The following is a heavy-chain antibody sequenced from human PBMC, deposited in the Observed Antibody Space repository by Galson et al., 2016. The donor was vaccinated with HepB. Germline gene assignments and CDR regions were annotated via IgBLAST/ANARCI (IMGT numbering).Heavy chain of an antibody. CDR1: GDKFRTSA. CDR3: ARGATLGYCSGGSCYQGDY. CDR2: LIPVLHTP. J-gene: IGHJ4*02. Sequence: SVKVSCKASGDKFRTSAISWVRQAPGQGLEWMGGLIPVLHTPNYAQKFQGRVTITADDSTHTAYMEHSSLGYEDPAVYYCARGATLGYCSGGSCYQGDYWGQGTLVTVSS. V-gene: IGHV1-69*13. D-gene: IGHD2-15*01.